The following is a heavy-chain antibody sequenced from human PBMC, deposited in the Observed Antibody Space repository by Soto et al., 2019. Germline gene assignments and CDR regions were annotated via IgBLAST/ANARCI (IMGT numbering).Heavy chain of an antibody. CDR1: GFIFINYA. CDR3: ARDVSDYVLDV. CDR2: ISYDGRHI. V-gene: IGHV3-30*09. J-gene: IGHJ6*02. Sequence: DLEESGGGVVQPGNSLRLACTASGFIFINYAMHWVRQAPGKGLEWVALISYDGRHIYYADSVKGRFAISRDNSKNTLDLVMNSLRREDTAMYYCARDVSDYVLDVWGQGTTVNVSS. D-gene: IGHD4-17*01.